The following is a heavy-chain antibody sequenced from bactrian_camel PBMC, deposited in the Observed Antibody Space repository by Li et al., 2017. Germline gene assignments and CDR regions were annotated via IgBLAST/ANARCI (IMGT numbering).Heavy chain of an antibody. V-gene: IGHV3S1*01. CDR3: VKGRAASSL. Sequence: HVQLVESGGGLVQPGGSLRLSCVVSGFTLSSTPTHWIRRAPGKGLDWVAGINSDGDSTWYAESVKGRFTISRDDVKNTLYLQLNSLKTEDTAMYYCVKGRAASSLLGSGDPGHRL. CDR2: INSDGDST. J-gene: IGHJ4*01. CDR1: GFTLSSTP.